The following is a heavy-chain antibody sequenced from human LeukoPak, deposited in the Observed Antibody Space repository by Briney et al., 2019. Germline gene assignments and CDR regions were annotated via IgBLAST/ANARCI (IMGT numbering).Heavy chain of an antibody. CDR1: GFTFSSYS. CDR2: ISSSSSYI. CDR3: ARDGGYCSSTSCLAEYDY. J-gene: IGHJ4*02. Sequence: GGSLRLSCAASGFTFSSYSMNWVRQASGKGLEWVSSISSSSSYIYYADSVKGRFTISRDNAKNSLYLQMNSLRAEDTAVYYCARDGGYCSSTSCLAEYDYWGQGTLVTVSS. V-gene: IGHV3-21*01. D-gene: IGHD2-2*01.